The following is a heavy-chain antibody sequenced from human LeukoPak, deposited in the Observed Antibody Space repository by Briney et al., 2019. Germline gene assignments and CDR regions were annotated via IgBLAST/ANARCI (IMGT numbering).Heavy chain of an antibody. J-gene: IGHJ4*02. CDR1: GYTFTDYY. Sequence: ASVKVSCKASGYTFTDYYIHWVRQAPGQGLEWMGWINPNSGGTNYAQKFQGRVTMTRDTSISTAYMELSRLTSDDTAVYYCARDAIVRDYSNSDYWGQGTLVTVSS. D-gene: IGHD4-11*01. CDR3: ARDAIVRDYSNSDY. CDR2: INPNSGGT. V-gene: IGHV1-2*02.